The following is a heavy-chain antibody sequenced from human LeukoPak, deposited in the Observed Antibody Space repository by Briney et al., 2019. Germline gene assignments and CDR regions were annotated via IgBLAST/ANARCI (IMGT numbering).Heavy chain of an antibody. V-gene: IGHV3-23*01. CDR2: ISNSGAVT. D-gene: IGHD2-2*01. CDR1: GFSFGSHA. CDR3: VKGVRICSSSTCRVDY. Sequence: PGGSLRLSCAASGFSFGSHAMSWVRQAPGKGLEWVSVISNSGAVTHYADSVKGRFTISRDKSNNMLYLQMDNLSAEDTAIYYCVKGVRICSSSTCRVDYWGQGTLVTVSS. J-gene: IGHJ4*02.